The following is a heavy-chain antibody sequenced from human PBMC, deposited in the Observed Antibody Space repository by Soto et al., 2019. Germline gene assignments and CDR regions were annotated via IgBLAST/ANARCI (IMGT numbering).Heavy chain of an antibody. V-gene: IGHV3-48*01. CDR2: ISSSSSTI. Sequence: GGSLRLSCTTSGFTFSNYSMNWVRQAPGKGLEWVSYISSSSSTIYYADSVKGRFTISRDNAKNSLYLQMNSLRAEDTAVYYCASRITADLDYWGQGTLVTVSS. J-gene: IGHJ4*02. D-gene: IGHD6-25*01. CDR3: ASRITADLDY. CDR1: GFTFSNYS.